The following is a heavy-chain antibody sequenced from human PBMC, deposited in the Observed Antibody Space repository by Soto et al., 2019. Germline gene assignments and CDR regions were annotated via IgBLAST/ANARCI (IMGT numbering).Heavy chain of an antibody. J-gene: IGHJ4*02. CDR1: GGSISSSSYY. CDR3: AVGKDYYDSSGYDYFDY. D-gene: IGHD3-22*01. V-gene: IGHV4-39*01. CDR2: IYYSGST. Sequence: QLQLQESGPGLVKPSETLSLTCTVSGGSISSSSYYWVWIRQPPGKGLEWLGSIYYSGSTYYNPSLKSRVTISVDTSKNQFALKLSSVTAADTAVYYCAVGKDYYDSSGYDYFDYWGQGTLVTVSS.